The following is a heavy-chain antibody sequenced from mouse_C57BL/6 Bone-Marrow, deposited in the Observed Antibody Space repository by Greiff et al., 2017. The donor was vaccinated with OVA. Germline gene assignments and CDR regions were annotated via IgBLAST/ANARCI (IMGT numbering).Heavy chain of an antibody. CDR1: GYTFTDYE. V-gene: IGHV1-15*01. CDR3: TRLFITTEDWYVDV. Sequence: QVQLQQSGAELVRPGASVTLSCKASGYTFTDYEMHWVKQTPVHGLEWIGAIDPETGGTAYNQKFKGKAILTADKSSSTAYMALRSLTSEDSAGYYCTRLFITTEDWYVDVWGTGTTVTVSS. D-gene: IGHD1-1*01. J-gene: IGHJ1*03. CDR2: IDPETGGT.